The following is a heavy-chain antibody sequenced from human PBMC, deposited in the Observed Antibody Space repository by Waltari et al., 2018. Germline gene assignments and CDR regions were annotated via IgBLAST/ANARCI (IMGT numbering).Heavy chain of an antibody. V-gene: IGHV1-69*14. CDR3: AVTIVGVPL. CDR2: IIPIVSTS. CDR1: GGTFSSYA. J-gene: IGHJ4*02. Sequence: QVQLVQSGAEVKKPGSSVKVSCKASGGTFSSYAISWVRQAPGQGLEWMGGIIPIVSTSNYAQKCRGRVTSTADKATSTAYMELSSLRSEDTAVYYCAVTIVGVPLGGQGTLVTVSA. D-gene: IGHD3-3*01.